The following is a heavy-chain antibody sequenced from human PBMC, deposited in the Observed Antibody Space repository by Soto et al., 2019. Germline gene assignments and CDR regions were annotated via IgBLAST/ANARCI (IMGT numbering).Heavy chain of an antibody. V-gene: IGHV1-3*01. CDR2: INAGNGNT. CDR1: GYTFTSYA. Sequence: QVQLVQSGAEVKKPGASVKVSCKASGYTFTSYAMQWVRQAPGQRLEWMGCINAGNGNTKYSQKFQGRVTITRDTSASTAYMELSSLRSEDTAVYSCARDLGGWTDYWGQGTLVTVSS. D-gene: IGHD6-19*01. J-gene: IGHJ4*02. CDR3: ARDLGGWTDY.